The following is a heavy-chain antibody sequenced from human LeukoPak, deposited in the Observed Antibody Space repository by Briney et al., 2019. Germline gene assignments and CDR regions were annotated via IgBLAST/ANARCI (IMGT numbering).Heavy chain of an antibody. Sequence: GGSLRLSCAASGFTFSSYRMNWVRQAPGKGLEWVSSVSSTSTYIYYADSVKGRFTISRDNAKNSLYLQMNSLRAEDTAVYYCARDEYSYGYYYYYMDVWGKGTTVTVSS. CDR1: GFTFSSYR. CDR3: ARDEYSYGYYYYYMDV. D-gene: IGHD5-18*01. J-gene: IGHJ6*03. CDR2: VSSTSTYI. V-gene: IGHV3-21*01.